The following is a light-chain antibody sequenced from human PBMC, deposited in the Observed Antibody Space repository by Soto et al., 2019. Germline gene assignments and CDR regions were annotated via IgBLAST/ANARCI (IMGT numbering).Light chain of an antibody. J-gene: IGKJ5*01. CDR3: QQGFSTPLT. CDR2: TAS. CDR1: QNIGNY. V-gene: IGKV1-39*01. Sequence: DIQMTQSPSSLSASVRDRVTITWRASQNIGNYLNWYQQTPGKAPRLLISTASSLQSGVPSRFTGSRSGADFTLTISSLQPEDSATYYCQQGFSTPLTFGQGTRLEIK.